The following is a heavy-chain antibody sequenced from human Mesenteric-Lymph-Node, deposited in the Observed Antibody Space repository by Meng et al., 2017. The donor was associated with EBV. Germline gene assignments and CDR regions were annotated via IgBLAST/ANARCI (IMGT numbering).Heavy chain of an antibody. CDR2: ISSDGSIT. V-gene: IGHV3-74*01. J-gene: IGHJ4*01. D-gene: IGHD2/OR15-2a*01. CDR3: ARTFQGLDY. CDR1: GGSLSSGGYS. Sequence: LQLQESGSRLVKPSQTLSLTCAVFGGSLSSGGYSWNWIRQTPGKGLVWVSLISSDGSITRNGDSVKGRFSIARDNAKNTVYLQMNNLRADDTAVYYCARTFQGLDYWGHGTLVTVSS.